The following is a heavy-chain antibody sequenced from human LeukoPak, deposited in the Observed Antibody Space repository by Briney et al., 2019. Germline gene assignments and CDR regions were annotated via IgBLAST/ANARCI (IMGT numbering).Heavy chain of an antibody. V-gene: IGHV1-2*02. CDR3: ARAPSSSWDEYFQH. CDR1: GYTFTGYY. Sequence: ASVKVSCKASGYTFTGYYMHWVRQAPGQGLEWMGWINPNSGGTNYAQKFQGRVTMTRDTSISTAYMELSRLRSDDTAVYYCARAPSSSWDEYFQHWGQGTLVTVSS. J-gene: IGHJ1*01. D-gene: IGHD6-13*01. CDR2: INPNSGGT.